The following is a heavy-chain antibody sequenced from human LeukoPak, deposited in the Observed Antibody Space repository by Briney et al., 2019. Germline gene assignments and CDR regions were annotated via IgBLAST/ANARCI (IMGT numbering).Heavy chain of an antibody. Sequence: GGSLRLSCAASGFTFSDYYMSWIRQAPGKGLEWVSYISSSGSTIYYADSVKGRFTISRDNAKNSLYLQMNSLRAEDTALYYCARGVAYSSSWTDYWGQGTLVTVSS. D-gene: IGHD6-13*01. J-gene: IGHJ4*02. CDR3: ARGVAYSSSWTDY. V-gene: IGHV3-11*01. CDR1: GFTFSDYY. CDR2: ISSSGSTI.